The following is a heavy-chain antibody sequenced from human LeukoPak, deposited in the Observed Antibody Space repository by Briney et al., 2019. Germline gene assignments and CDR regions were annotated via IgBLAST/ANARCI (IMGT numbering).Heavy chain of an antibody. J-gene: IGHJ4*02. CDR1: GFTFSSYA. Sequence: GGSLRLSCAASGFTFSSYAMHWVRQAPGKGLEWVAVISYDGSNKYYADSVRGRFTISRDNSKNTLYLQMNSLRAEDTAVYYCAKAYSSSWYGGVYWGQGTLVTVSS. CDR2: ISYDGSNK. D-gene: IGHD6-13*01. CDR3: AKAYSSSWYGGVY. V-gene: IGHV3-30-3*01.